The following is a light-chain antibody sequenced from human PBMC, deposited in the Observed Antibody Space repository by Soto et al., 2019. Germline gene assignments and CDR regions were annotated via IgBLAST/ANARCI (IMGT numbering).Light chain of an antibody. V-gene: IGKV3-20*01. CDR1: QSVHNY. Sequence: EVVMSQSPATLSVSPGERATLSCKASQSVHNYLAWYQQKPGQAPRLLIYGASSRATGITDRFSGSGSGTDFTLTISRLEPEDFAVYYCQQYGSSPPITFGQGTRLEI. CDR3: QQYGSSPPIT. CDR2: GAS. J-gene: IGKJ5*01.